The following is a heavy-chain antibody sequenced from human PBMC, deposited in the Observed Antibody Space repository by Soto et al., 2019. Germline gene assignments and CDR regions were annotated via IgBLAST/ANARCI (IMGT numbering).Heavy chain of an antibody. Sequence: SVKVSCKASGGTFSTYVLSWVRQAPGQGLEWMGGIIPMFATANYAQKFQGRVTITADEPTSTAYMELSSLRSEDTAVYYCASSGSYWYFDLWGRGTLVTVSS. V-gene: IGHV1-69*13. CDR3: ASSGSYWYFDL. J-gene: IGHJ2*01. CDR2: IIPMFATA. CDR1: GGTFSTYV. D-gene: IGHD3-10*01.